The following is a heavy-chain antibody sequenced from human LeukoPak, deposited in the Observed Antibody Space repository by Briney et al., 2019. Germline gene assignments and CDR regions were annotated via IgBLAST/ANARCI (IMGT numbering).Heavy chain of an antibody. V-gene: IGHV3-30*18. CDR1: GFTFSSYG. CDR3: AKEFVGYYYDSSGYYYFDY. D-gene: IGHD3-22*01. J-gene: IGHJ4*02. Sequence: GGPLRLSCAASGFTFSSYGMHWVRQAPGKGLEWVAVISYDGSNKYYADSVKGRFTISRDNSKNTLYLQMNSLRAEDTAVYYCAKEFVGYYYDSSGYYYFDYWGQGTLVTVSS. CDR2: ISYDGSNK.